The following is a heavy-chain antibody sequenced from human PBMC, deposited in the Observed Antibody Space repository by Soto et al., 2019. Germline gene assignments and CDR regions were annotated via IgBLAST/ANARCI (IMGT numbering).Heavy chain of an antibody. Sequence: GESLKISCKGSGYSFTSYWIAWVRQMPGKGLEWMGIIFPHDSDIRYSPSFEGQVTISADKSISTVYLQWSSLKASDTAMYYCARAEYSGYDSAFDIWGQGTMVT. CDR3: ARAEYSGYDSAFDI. CDR2: IFPHDSDI. J-gene: IGHJ3*02. V-gene: IGHV5-51*01. CDR1: GYSFTSYW. D-gene: IGHD5-12*01.